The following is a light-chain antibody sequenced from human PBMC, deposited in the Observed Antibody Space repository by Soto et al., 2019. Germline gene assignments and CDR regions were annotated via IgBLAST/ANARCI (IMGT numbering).Light chain of an antibody. CDR3: QQYNSYS. V-gene: IGKV1-5*01. CDR2: HAS. J-gene: IGKJ1*01. CDR1: QSISSW. Sequence: DIQMTQSPSTLSASVGDRVTITCRASQSISSWLAWYQQKPGTAPKVLIYHASNLQSGVPSRFSGSGSGTEFTLTISSLQPDDFETYYCQQYNSYSFGQGTKVDIK.